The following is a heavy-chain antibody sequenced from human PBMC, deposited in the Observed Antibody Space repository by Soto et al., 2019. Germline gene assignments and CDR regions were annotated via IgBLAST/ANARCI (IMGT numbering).Heavy chain of an antibody. CDR1: GYDFNTNW. V-gene: IGHV5-51*01. CDR3: ARLPRDGNKTSCYYADH. Sequence: VESLTISCRGSGYDFNTNWFGWVRQLPGRGLEWVGIMYPGDSDTRLHPSLQGHVTLSADVTVSTAFLQWRTLKTSDSGMYFCARLPRDGNKTSCYYADHWGQGTSVTVSS. J-gene: IGHJ4*02. CDR2: MYPGDSDT. D-gene: IGHD3-22*01.